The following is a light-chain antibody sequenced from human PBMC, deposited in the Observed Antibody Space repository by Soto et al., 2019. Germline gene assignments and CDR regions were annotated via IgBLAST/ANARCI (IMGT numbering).Light chain of an antibody. CDR3: SSYAGSNNVAFV. CDR2: EVS. V-gene: IGLV2-8*01. Sequence: QSVLTQPPSASGSPGQSVTISCTGTSSDVGGYNYVSWYQQHPGKAPKLMIYEVSKRPSGVPDRSSGSKSGNTASLTVSGLQAEDEADYYCSSYAGSNNVAFVFGTGTKVTVL. CDR1: SSDVGGYNY. J-gene: IGLJ1*01.